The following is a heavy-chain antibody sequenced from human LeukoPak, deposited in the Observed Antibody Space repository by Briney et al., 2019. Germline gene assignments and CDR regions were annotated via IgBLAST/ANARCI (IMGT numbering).Heavy chain of an antibody. Sequence: SETLSLTCTVSGGSISGYYWSWIRQPPGKGLEWIGFIYHSGTINYNPSLKSRVTISVDTSKNQFSLKLGSVTAADTAVYYCARHLFRIAVAGLNWFDPWGQGTLVTVSS. J-gene: IGHJ5*02. CDR3: ARHLFRIAVAGLNWFDP. CDR2: IYHSGTI. CDR1: GGSISGYY. V-gene: IGHV4-59*08. D-gene: IGHD6-19*01.